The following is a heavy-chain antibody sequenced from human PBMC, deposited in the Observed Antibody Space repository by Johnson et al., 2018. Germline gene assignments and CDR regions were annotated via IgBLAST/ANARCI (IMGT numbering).Heavy chain of an antibody. Sequence: QVQLQESGGGLVQPGGSLRLSCAASGFTFSSYGMHWVRQAPGKGLEWVAVISSDGSNKYYADSVKGRFTFSRDNPRNTLYLQMNSRGAEDTAVYYCAKGDSGWPKNLIYDYYYYMDVWGKGTAVTV. CDR1: GFTFSSYG. J-gene: IGHJ6*03. CDR2: ISSDGSNK. CDR3: AKGDSGWPKNLIYDYYYYMDV. V-gene: IGHV3-30*18. D-gene: IGHD6-19*01.